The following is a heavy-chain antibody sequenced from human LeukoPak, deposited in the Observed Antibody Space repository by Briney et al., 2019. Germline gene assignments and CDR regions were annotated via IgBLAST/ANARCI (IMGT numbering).Heavy chain of an antibody. CDR3: AKEYGSGVYGMDV. Sequence: GGSLRLSCAASGFTFDDYAMHWVRQAPGKGLEWVSDISWNSGSIGYADSVKGRFTISRDNAKNSLYLQMNSLRAEDTALYYCAKEYGSGVYGMDVWGQGTTVTVSS. V-gene: IGHV3-9*01. CDR2: ISWNSGSI. J-gene: IGHJ6*02. D-gene: IGHD3-10*01. CDR1: GFTFDDYA.